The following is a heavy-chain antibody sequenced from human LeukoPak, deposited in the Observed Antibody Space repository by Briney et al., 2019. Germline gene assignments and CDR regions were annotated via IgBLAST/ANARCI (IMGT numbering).Heavy chain of an antibody. D-gene: IGHD3-22*01. CDR2: IIYSGRT. J-gene: IGHJ4*02. Sequence: SETLSLTCTVSGASISSSSDYWGWFRRPPGKGLEWIGSIIYSGRTYHNPSLKSRLTMSVDTSESQFSLRLSSVTAVDTAVYFCARHYYDSSGYRRDYYFDYWGQGILVTVSS. V-gene: IGHV4-39*01. CDR3: ARHYYDSSGYRRDYYFDY. CDR1: GASISSSSDY.